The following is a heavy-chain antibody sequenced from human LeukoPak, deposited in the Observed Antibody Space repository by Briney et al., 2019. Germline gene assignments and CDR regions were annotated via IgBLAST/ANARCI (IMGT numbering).Heavy chain of an antibody. CDR2: ISGYNGNT. CDR1: GYTFISYG. J-gene: IGHJ2*01. V-gene: IGHV1-18*01. D-gene: IGHD2-21*02. CDR3: ARGLGVVTAQSEQPKPRYFDL. Sequence: ASVKVSCKASGYTFISYGISWVRQAPGQGLEWMGWISGYNGNTNYAQNLQGRVTMTTDTSTSTAYMELRSLGSDDTAVYYCARGLGVVTAQSEQPKPRYFDLWGRGTQVTVSS.